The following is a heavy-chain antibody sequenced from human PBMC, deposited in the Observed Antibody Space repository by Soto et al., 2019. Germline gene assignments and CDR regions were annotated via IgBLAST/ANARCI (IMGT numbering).Heavy chain of an antibody. J-gene: IGHJ4*02. D-gene: IGHD3-16*02. V-gene: IGHV1-18*01. CDR2: ISGYNGNT. Sequence: QVQLVQSGAEVKKPGASVKVSCKASGYTFTSYGISWMRQAPGQGLEWMGWISGYNGNTNYAQKLQGRVTMTTDTSTSTAYMELRRLRSDDTAVYHCARAKKDLRLGELSPLSYWGQGTLVTVSS. CDR1: GYTFTSYG. CDR3: ARAKKDLRLGELSPLSY.